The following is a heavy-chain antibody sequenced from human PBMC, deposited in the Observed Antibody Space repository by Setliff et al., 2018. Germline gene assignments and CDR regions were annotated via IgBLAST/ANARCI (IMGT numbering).Heavy chain of an antibody. CDR2: INPDSGDT. Sequence: ASVKVSCKASGYTSTGYSMHWVRQAPGQGLEWMGWINPDSGDTHSAQKFQGRVTMTRDTSINTAYMELGSLTSDDTAFYYCVRSGKFGMRFWFDQWGQGTLVTVSS. J-gene: IGHJ5*02. V-gene: IGHV1-2*02. D-gene: IGHD1-26*01. CDR1: GYTSTGYS. CDR3: VRSGKFGMRFWFDQ.